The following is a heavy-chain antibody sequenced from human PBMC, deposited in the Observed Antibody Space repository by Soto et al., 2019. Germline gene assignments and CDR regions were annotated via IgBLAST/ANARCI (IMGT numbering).Heavy chain of an antibody. D-gene: IGHD3-9*01. J-gene: IGHJ3*02. Sequence: PGESLKISCKGSGYSFTSYWIGWVRQMPWKGLEWMGIIYPGDSDTRYSPSFQGQVTISADKSISTAYLQWSSLKASDTAMYYCARPLYYDILTGYPDAFDIWGQGTMVTVSS. CDR1: GYSFTSYW. CDR2: IYPGDSDT. V-gene: IGHV5-51*01. CDR3: ARPLYYDILTGYPDAFDI.